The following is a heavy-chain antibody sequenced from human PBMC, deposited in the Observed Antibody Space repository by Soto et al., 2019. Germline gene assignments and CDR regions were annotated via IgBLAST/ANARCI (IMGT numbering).Heavy chain of an antibody. Sequence: EVQLVEAGGGLVKPGGSLRLSCAASDFAFNGAWMRWVRQAPGKELEWVGRIKRKTDGETTDYAATLQGRFTISRDGSRTKLCLQMHGPKTEDPAVYYCTTDGHFDYWGHGTLVNVSS. V-gene: IGHV3-15*01. CDR2: IKRKTDGETT. J-gene: IGHJ4*01. CDR3: TTDGHFDY. CDR1: DFAFNGAW.